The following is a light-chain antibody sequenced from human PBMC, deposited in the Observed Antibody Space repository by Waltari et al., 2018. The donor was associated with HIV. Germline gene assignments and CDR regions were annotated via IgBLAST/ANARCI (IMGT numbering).Light chain of an antibody. CDR2: DVS. V-gene: IGLV2-14*03. J-gene: IGLJ1*01. CDR3: SSYTSSSPYA. Sequence: QSALTQPPSVSEAPGQEITISCTGTSSDDGGYDYVSWYQQHPGKAPKPMIYDVSNRPSGVSNRFSGSKSGNTASLTISGLQAEDEADYYCSSYTSSSPYAFGTGTKVTVL. CDR1: SSDDGGYDY.